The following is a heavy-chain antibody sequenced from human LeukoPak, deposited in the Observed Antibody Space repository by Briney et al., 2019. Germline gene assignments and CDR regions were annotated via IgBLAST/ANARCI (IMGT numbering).Heavy chain of an antibody. D-gene: IGHD5-12*01. Sequence: ASVKVSCKACGYTFRNYGITWVRQAPGQGLEWMGWISAYNGDTHYAQNLQGRVTMTTDTSTSTAYMELRSLRSDGTAVYYCARDPTNTSGYYAYFDYWGQGTLVTVSS. CDR1: GYTFRNYG. CDR3: ARDPTNTSGYYAYFDY. CDR2: ISAYNGDT. V-gene: IGHV1-18*01. J-gene: IGHJ4*02.